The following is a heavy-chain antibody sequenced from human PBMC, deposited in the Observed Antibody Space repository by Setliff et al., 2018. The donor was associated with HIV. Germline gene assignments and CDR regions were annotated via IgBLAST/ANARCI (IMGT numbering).Heavy chain of an antibody. J-gene: IGHJ3*02. Sequence: GGSLRLSCAASGFKFNNYAMSWARQAPGKGLEWVSGISGSGGRTYYGDSVKGRVTISRAHSKSTVFLQMDSLRAEDTATYFCVKEEFSSVGTSASHIWGQGTVVTVSS. D-gene: IGHD1-1*01. CDR3: VKEEFSSVGTSASHI. CDR1: GFKFNNYA. V-gene: IGHV3-23*01. CDR2: ISGSGGRT.